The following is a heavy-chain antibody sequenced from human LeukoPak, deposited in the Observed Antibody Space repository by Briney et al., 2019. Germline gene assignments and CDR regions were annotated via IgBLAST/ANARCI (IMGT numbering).Heavy chain of an antibody. J-gene: IGHJ4*02. V-gene: IGHV4-34*01. CDR2: INHSGST. CDR1: GGSFSGYY. D-gene: IGHD5-18*01. Sequence: PSETLSLTCAVYGGSFSGYYWSWIRQPPGKGLEWIGEINHSGSTNYNPSLKSRVTISVDTSKNQFSLKLSSVTAADTAVYYCARITVDTAMVLQDYWGQGTLVTVSS. CDR3: ARITVDTAMVLQDY.